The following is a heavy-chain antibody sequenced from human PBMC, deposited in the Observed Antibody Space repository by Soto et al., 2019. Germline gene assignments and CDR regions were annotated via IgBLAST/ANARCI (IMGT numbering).Heavy chain of an antibody. V-gene: IGHV3-23*01. Sequence: GGSLRLSCAASGFTFSIYAMSWVRQAPGKGLEWVSAISGSGGSTYYADSVKGRFTISRDNSKNTLYLQMNSLRAEDTAVYYCAKGSSSPLRLLWGQGTLVTVSS. D-gene: IGHD3-16*01. CDR1: GFTFSIYA. J-gene: IGHJ4*02. CDR2: ISGSGGST. CDR3: AKGSSSPLRLL.